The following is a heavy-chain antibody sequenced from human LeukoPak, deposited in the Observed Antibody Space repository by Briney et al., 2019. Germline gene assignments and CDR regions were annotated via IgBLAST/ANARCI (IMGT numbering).Heavy chain of an antibody. J-gene: IGHJ4*02. D-gene: IGHD3-22*01. CDR1: GGSISSYY. CDR2: IYYSGST. V-gene: IGHV4-59*01. Sequence: PSETLSLTCAVSGGSISSYYWSWIRQPPGKGLEWIGYIYYSGSTNYNPSLKSRVTISVDTSKNQFSLRLSSVTAADTAVYYCARQNPSGYHIYYFDYWGQGTLVTVSS. CDR3: ARQNPSGYHIYYFDY.